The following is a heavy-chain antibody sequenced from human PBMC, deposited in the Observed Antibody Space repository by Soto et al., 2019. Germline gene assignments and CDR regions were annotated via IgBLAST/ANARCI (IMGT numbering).Heavy chain of an antibody. D-gene: IGHD6-19*01. CDR1: GYSFTSYW. CDR2: IYPGDSDT. V-gene: IGHV5-51*01. J-gene: IGHJ6*02. CDR3: ARRMGQWLVGGFGMDV. Sequence: PGESLKISCKGSGYSFTSYWIGWVRQMPGKGLEWMGIIYPGDSDTRYSPSFQGQVTISADKSISTAYLQWRSLKASDTAMYYCARRMGQWLVGGFGMDVWGQGTTVTVSS.